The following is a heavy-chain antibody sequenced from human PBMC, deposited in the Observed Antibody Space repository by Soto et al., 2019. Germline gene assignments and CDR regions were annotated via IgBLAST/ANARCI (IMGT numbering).Heavy chain of an antibody. Sequence: EVQLVESGGGLVKPGGSLRLSCAGSGFIFSNAWMNWVRQAPGKGLEWVGRIKSKVDGRTTDYAAPVRGRFTISRDDSKNTLSLQMNSLKTEDTAVYYCTTKRGYSRISWYYAFDYWGQGTLATVSS. CDR2: IKSKVDGRTT. J-gene: IGHJ4*02. CDR3: TTKRGYSRISWYYAFDY. CDR1: GFIFSNAW. V-gene: IGHV3-15*07. D-gene: IGHD3-3*01.